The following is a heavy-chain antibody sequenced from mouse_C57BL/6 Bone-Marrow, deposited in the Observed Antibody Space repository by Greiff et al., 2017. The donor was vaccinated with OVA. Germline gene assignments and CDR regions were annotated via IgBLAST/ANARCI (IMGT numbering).Heavy chain of an antibody. Sequence: VQLQQSGAELVRPGASVKLSCTASGFNIKDDYMHWVKQRPEQGLEWIGWIDPENGDTEYASKFQGKATITADTSSNTAYLQLSSLTSEDTAVYYCTTHYYGSSPFAYWGQGTLVTVSA. D-gene: IGHD1-1*01. J-gene: IGHJ3*01. V-gene: IGHV14-4*01. CDR3: TTHYYGSSPFAY. CDR2: IDPENGDT. CDR1: GFNIKDDY.